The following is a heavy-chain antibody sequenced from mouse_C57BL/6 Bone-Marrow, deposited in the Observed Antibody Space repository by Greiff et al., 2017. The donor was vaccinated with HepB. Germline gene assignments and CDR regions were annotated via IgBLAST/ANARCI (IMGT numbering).Heavy chain of an antibody. V-gene: IGHV1-53*01. Sequence: QVHVKQPGTELVKPGASVKLSCKASGYTFTSYWMHWVKQRPGQGLEWIGNINPSNGGTNYNEKFKSKATLTVDKSSSTAYMQLSSLTSEDSAVYYCARGSSYYAMDYWGQGTSVTVSS. D-gene: IGHD1-1*01. CDR2: INPSNGGT. J-gene: IGHJ4*01. CDR1: GYTFTSYW. CDR3: ARGSSYYAMDY.